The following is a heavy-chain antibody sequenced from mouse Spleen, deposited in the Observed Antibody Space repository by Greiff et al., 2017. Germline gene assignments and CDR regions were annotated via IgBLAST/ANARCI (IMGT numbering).Heavy chain of an antibody. V-gene: IGHV1-64*01. CDR2: IHPNSGST. J-gene: IGHJ4*01. Sequence: VQLQQSGAELVKPGASVKLSCKASGYTFTSYWMHWVKQRPGQGLEWIGMIHPNSGSTNYNEKFKSKATLTVDKSPSTAYMQLSSLTSEDSAVYYCARFLYYAMDYWGQGTSVTVSS. CDR1: GYTFTSYW. CDR3: ARFLYYAMDY.